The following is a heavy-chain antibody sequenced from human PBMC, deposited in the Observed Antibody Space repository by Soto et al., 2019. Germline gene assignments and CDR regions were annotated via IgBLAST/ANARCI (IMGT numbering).Heavy chain of an antibody. V-gene: IGHV4-59*02. CDR1: GGSVSSYY. CDR2: IYDSEST. J-gene: IGHJ5*02. Sequence: SETLSLTCTVSGGSVSSYYWSWIRQPPGKGLEWIGYIYDSESTSYNPSLKSRVTISVDTSKNQFSVKLSSVTAADTAVYYCAGSKYYYGSGRFTWGQGTPVTVSS. D-gene: IGHD3-10*01. CDR3: AGSKYYYGSGRFT.